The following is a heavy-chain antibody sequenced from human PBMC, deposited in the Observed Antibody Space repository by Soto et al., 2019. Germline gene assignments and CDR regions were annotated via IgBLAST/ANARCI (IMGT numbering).Heavy chain of an antibody. J-gene: IGHJ4*02. CDR2: IYHSGST. V-gene: IGHV4-4*02. CDR3: ARDHYDTMVRGPTPRPRSRGIDC. D-gene: IGHD3-10*01. Sequence: QVQLQESGPGLVKPSGTLSLTCAVSGGSISSSNWWSWVRQPPGKGLEWIGEIYHSGSTNYNPSLMSRVTISVDKSKNQFSLKLSSVTAADTAVYYCARDHYDTMVRGPTPRPRSRGIDCWGQGTLVTVSS. CDR1: GGSISSSNW.